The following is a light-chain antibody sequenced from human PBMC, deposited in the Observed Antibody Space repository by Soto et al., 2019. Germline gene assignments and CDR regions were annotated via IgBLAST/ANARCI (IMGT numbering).Light chain of an antibody. CDR1: QGISSY. Sequence: DIQLTQSPSFLSASVGDRVTITCRASQGISSYLAWYQQKPGKAPKVLIYAASTLQSGVPSRFSGSGSGTEFTLTIRGLQPEDFATYYCQQLHSYPFTFGPGTTVDIK. CDR3: QQLHSYPFT. J-gene: IGKJ3*01. CDR2: AAS. V-gene: IGKV1-9*01.